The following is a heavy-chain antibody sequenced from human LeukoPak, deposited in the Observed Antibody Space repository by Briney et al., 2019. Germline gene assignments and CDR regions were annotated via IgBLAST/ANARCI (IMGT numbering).Heavy chain of an antibody. CDR3: ARHDRSSASCYGGLGWFDP. CDR1: GYSFATYW. D-gene: IGHD2-2*01. V-gene: IGHV5-51*01. Sequence: GESLKISCKGSGYSFATYWIGWVRQMSGKGLEWMGIIYPGDSNTRYSPSFQGQVTISGDRSISTAYLQWSSLKASDTAMYYCARHDRSSASCYGGLGWFDPWGQGTLVTVSS. CDR2: IYPGDSNT. J-gene: IGHJ5*02.